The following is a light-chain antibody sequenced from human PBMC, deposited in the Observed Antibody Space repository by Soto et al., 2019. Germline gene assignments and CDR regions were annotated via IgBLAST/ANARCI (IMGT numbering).Light chain of an antibody. CDR3: SSYAGSHNLGV. Sequence: QSALAQPPSASGSPGQSVTISCTGTSSDVGGYNYVSWYQQHPGKAPKLMIYEVSKRPSGVPDRFSGSKSGNTASLTVSGLQAEDEAYYYCSSYAGSHNLGVFGGGTKLTAL. V-gene: IGLV2-8*01. J-gene: IGLJ2*01. CDR2: EVS. CDR1: SSDVGGYNY.